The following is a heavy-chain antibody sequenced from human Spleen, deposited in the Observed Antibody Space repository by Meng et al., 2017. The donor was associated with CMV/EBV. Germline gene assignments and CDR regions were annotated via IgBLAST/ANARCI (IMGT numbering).Heavy chain of an antibody. V-gene: IGHV3-48*01. CDR1: GFTFSSYS. CDR2: ISSSSSTI. Sequence: GESLKISCAASGFTFSSYSMNWVRQAPGKGLEWVSYISSSSSTIYYADSVKGRFTISRDTPKNTLYLQMNSLRAEDTAVYYCARIRLRYFDYWGQGTLVTVSS. J-gene: IGHJ4*02. CDR3: ARIRLRYFDY.